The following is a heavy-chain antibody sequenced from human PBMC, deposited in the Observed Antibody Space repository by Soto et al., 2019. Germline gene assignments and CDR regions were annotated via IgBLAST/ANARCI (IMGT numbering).Heavy chain of an antibody. CDR2: IYYSGRT. V-gene: IGHV4-39*01. D-gene: IGHD2-21*02. J-gene: IGHJ4*02. Sequence: SETLSLTCIVSGESISSSSYYWGGIRQPPGKGLEWIGSIYYSGRTYYNPSFKSRVTISIDTSKNQFSLKLSSVTATDTAVYYCVRQRTTVVTQAYFDHWGQGALVTVSS. CDR1: GESISSSSYY. CDR3: VRQRTTVVTQAYFDH.